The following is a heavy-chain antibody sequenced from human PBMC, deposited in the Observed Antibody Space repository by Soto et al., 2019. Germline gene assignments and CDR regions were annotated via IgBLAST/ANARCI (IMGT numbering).Heavy chain of an antibody. J-gene: IGHJ4*02. V-gene: IGHV4-59*08. CDR2: IYYSGST. CDR3: ARHQGSGRPCFDY. D-gene: IGHD6-19*01. CDR1: GGSINSYY. Sequence: PSETLSLTCTVSGGSINSYYWSWIRQPPGKGLEWIGYIYYSGSTNYNPSLKSRVTISVDTSKNQFSLKLSSVTAADTAVYYCARHQGSGRPCFDYWGQGALVTVSS.